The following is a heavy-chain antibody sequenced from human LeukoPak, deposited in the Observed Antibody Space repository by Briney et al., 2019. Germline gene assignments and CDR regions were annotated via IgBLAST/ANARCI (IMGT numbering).Heavy chain of an antibody. CDR3: ARDTYYYDSSGYYYHGGFDY. CDR1: GFTLSSYE. J-gene: IGHJ4*02. V-gene: IGHV3-21*01. D-gene: IGHD3-22*01. CDR2: IGYGGSDT. Sequence: GGSLRLSCTVSGFTLSSYEMTWFRQAPGKGLEWVSSIGYGGSDTHYADSVKGRFTISRDNAKNSLYLQMNSLRAEDTAVYYCARDTYYYDSSGYYYHGGFDYWGQGTLVTVSS.